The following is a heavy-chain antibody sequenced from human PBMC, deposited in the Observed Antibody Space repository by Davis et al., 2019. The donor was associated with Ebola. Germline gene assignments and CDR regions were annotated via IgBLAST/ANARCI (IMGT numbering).Heavy chain of an antibody. Sequence: GESLKISCAASGFIFSDYYMTWIRQAPGKGLEWVSYISSSGSTIYYADSVKGRFTISRDNSKNTLYLQMNSLRAEDTAVYYCVKGSGSYFNYYGMDVWGQGTTVTVSS. CDR2: ISSSGSTI. D-gene: IGHD3-10*01. V-gene: IGHV3-11*04. CDR3: VKGSGSYFNYYGMDV. CDR1: GFIFSDYY. J-gene: IGHJ6*02.